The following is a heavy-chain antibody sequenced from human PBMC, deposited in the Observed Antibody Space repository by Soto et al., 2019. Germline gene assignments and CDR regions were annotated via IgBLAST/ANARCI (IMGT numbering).Heavy chain of an antibody. J-gene: IGHJ5*02. D-gene: IGHD3-16*02. Sequence: SETLSLTCTVSGGSISGSSYYWGWIRQPPGKGLEWIGSIYYSGSTYYNPSLKSRVTISVDTSKNQFSLKLSSVTAADTAVYYCVRSKYDFVWGSYRSNWFDPWGQGTLVTVSS. CDR1: GGSISGSSYY. CDR2: IYYSGST. V-gene: IGHV4-39*01. CDR3: VRSKYDFVWGSYRSNWFDP.